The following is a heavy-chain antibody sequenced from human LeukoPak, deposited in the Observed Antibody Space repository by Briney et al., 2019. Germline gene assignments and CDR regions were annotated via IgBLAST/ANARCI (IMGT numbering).Heavy chain of an antibody. J-gene: IGHJ4*02. CDR1: GFTFSTYA. CDR2: ISGSGGST. CDR3: ANKGIAAETKDY. D-gene: IGHD6-13*01. V-gene: IGHV3-23*01. Sequence: GGSLRLSCAASGFTFSTYAMTWVRQAPGKGLEWVSAISGSGGSTYYADSVKGRFTISRDNSKSTLYLQMNSLRAEDTAVYYCANKGIAAETKDYWGQGTLVTVSS.